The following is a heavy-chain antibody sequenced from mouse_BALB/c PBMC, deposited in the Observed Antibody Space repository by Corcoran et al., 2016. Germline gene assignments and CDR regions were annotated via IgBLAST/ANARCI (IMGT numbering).Heavy chain of an antibody. Sequence: EVQLQQSGPELVKPGASVKMSCKASGYTFTSYVMHWVKQKPGQGLEWIGYINPYNDGTKYNEKFKGKATLTSDKSSSTAYMERSSLTSEDSAVYYGARGGNGNYPHYYAMDYWGQGTSVTVSS. J-gene: IGHJ4*01. V-gene: IGHV1S136*01. CDR2: INPYNDGT. CDR3: ARGGNGNYPHYYAMDY. D-gene: IGHD2-1*01. CDR1: GYTFTSYV.